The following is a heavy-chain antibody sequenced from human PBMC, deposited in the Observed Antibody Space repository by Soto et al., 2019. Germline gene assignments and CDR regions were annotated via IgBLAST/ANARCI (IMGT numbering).Heavy chain of an antibody. V-gene: IGHV3-23*01. CDR1: GFTFSSYA. CDR3: AKDHTVVIRDAFDI. J-gene: IGHJ3*02. CDR2: ISDSGTGT. Sequence: VQILESGGGLVQPGGSLRLSCAASGFTFSSYAMYWVRQAPGKGLAWVSGISDSGTGTYYADSVKGRFTISPDNSENTVYLQMKSLRADDTAVYYCAKDHTVVIRDAFDIWCQGTMGNVSS. D-gene: IGHD3-22*01.